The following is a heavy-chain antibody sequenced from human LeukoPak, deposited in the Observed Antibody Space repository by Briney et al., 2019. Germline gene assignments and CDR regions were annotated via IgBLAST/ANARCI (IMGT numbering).Heavy chain of an antibody. CDR2: IIPIFGTA. D-gene: IGHD3-9*01. CDR1: GGTFSSYA. CDR3: ATGTPYYDILTG. Sequence: ASVKVSCKASGGTFSSYAISWVRQAPGQGLEWMGGIIPIFGTANYAQKFRGRVTITTDESTSTAYMELCSLRSEDTAVYYCATGTPYYDILTGWGQGTLVTVSS. J-gene: IGHJ4*02. V-gene: IGHV1-69*05.